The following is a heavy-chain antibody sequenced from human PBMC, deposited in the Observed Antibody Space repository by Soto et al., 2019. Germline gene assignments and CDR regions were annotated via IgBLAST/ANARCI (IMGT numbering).Heavy chain of an antibody. D-gene: IGHD5-18*01. J-gene: IGHJ3*02. V-gene: IGHV1-2*02. CDR3: TGENIENSDGLYDAFDI. CDR1: GYTFTDYY. CDR2: MNPKSGGA. Sequence: GASVKVSCKTSGYTFTDYYTHWVRQAPGQGLEWMGWMNPKSGGAYFARKFQGRVTLTRDTSIGTAYIEVNSLTSDDTAVYFCTGENIENSDGLYDAFDIWGQGTTVTVSS.